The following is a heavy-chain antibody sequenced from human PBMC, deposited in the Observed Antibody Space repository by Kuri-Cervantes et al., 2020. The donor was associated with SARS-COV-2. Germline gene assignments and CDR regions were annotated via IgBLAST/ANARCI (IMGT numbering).Heavy chain of an antibody. V-gene: IGHV3-21*01. D-gene: IGHD1-14*01. J-gene: IGHJ4*02. CDR1: GFTFSNAW. CDR2: ISSSSSYI. Sequence: GESLKISCAASGFTFSNAWMNWVRQAPGKGLEWVSSISSSSSYIYYADSVKGRFTISRDNAKNSLYLQMNSLRAEDTAVYYCARHTGPYYFDYWGQGTLVTVSS. CDR3: ARHTGPYYFDY.